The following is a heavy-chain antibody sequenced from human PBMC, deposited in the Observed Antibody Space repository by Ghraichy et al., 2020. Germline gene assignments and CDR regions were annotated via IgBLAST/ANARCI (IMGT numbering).Heavy chain of an antibody. CDR2: SRNKARSYTT. V-gene: IGHV3-72*01. CDR3: ARVTTGGSVGYYFDC. D-gene: IGHD3-16*01. CDR1: GFTFSDHY. Sequence: GESLNISCAASGFTFSDHYMDWVRQAPGKGLEWVGRSRNKARSYTTEYAASAKGRFTISRDDSQNSLYLQMNSLRTEDTAVYFCARVTTGGSVGYYFDCWGQGTQVTVSS. J-gene: IGHJ4*02.